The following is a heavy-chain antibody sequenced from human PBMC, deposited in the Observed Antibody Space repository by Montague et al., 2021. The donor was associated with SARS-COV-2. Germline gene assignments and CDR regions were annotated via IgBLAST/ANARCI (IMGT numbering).Heavy chain of an antibody. CDR2: IYYTGTI. V-gene: IGHV4-39*07. Sequence: SETLSLTCSVSGGSISITGRYWGWIRQPPGKGLEFIGTIYYTGTIYYNPSLKSRVTISRDTSKNQFSLKVTSVTAADTAVYFCARGGLGNRGFDYWGQGTLVTVSS. D-gene: IGHD3/OR15-3a*01. CDR3: ARGGLGNRGFDY. CDR1: GGSISITGRY. J-gene: IGHJ4*02.